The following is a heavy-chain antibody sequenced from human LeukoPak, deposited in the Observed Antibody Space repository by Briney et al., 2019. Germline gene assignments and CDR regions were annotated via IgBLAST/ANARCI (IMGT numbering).Heavy chain of an antibody. J-gene: IGHJ4*02. CDR1: GFTFSSYA. Sequence: GGSLRLSCAASGFTFSSYAMNWVRQAPGKGLEWVSDISGSGGSTYYADSVKGRFTISRDNSKNTLYLQMNSLRAEDTAVYYCAREDGTVTAFDYWGQGTLVTVSS. D-gene: IGHD2-21*02. CDR3: AREDGTVTAFDY. V-gene: IGHV3-23*01. CDR2: ISGSGGST.